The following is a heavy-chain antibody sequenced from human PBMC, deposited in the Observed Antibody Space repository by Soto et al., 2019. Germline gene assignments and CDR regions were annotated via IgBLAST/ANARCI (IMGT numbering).Heavy chain of an antibody. J-gene: IGHJ6*02. V-gene: IGHV4-59*01. CDR3: ARSGYSSGWYLYYYYGMDV. D-gene: IGHD6-19*01. Sequence: QVQLQESGPGLVKPSETLSLTCTVSGGSISSYYWSWIRQPPGKGLEWIGYIYYSGSTNYNPSLKRRVTISVDTSKNQFSLKLSSVTAADTAVYYWARSGYSSGWYLYYYYGMDVWGQGTTVTVSS. CDR2: IYYSGST. CDR1: GGSISSYY.